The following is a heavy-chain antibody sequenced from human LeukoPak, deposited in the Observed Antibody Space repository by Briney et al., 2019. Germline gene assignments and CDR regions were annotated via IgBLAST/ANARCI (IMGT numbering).Heavy chain of an antibody. CDR2: IYHSGST. CDR1: GYSISSGYY. J-gene: IGHJ4*02. V-gene: IGHV4-38-2*02. CDR3: ARHVGVFRLRYFDWTRIYYFDY. D-gene: IGHD3-9*01. Sequence: SETLSLTCTVSGYSISSGYYWGWIRQPPGKGLEWIGSIYHSGSTYYNPSLKSRVTISVDTSKNQFSLKLSSVTAADTAVYYCARHVGVFRLRYFDWTRIYYFDYWGQGTLVTVSS.